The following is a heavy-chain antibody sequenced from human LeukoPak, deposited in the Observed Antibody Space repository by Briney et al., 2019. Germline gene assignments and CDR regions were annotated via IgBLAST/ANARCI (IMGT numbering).Heavy chain of an antibody. CDR1: GGSIRSSNW. V-gene: IGHV4-4*02. Sequence: SGTLSLTCVVSGGSIRSSNWWSLVRQPPGKGLEWVGEIYHSGSTNYNPSLESRVSISLDKSKNQFSLRVTSVTAADTAVYYCARDLRRVGATKYFDSWGQGTLVTVSS. CDR2: IYHSGST. D-gene: IGHD1-26*01. CDR3: ARDLRRVGATKYFDS. J-gene: IGHJ4*02.